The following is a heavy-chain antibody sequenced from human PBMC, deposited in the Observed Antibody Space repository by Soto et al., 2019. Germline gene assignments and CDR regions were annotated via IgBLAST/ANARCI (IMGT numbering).Heavy chain of an antibody. V-gene: IGHV1-3*01. Sequence: GASVKVSCKASGFTFTSYGISWVRQAPGQRLEWMGWINAGNGNTKYSQKFQGRVTITRDTSASTAYMELSSLRSEDTAVYYCARGGPPIDYWGQGTLVTVSS. CDR1: GFTFTSYG. CDR3: ARGGPPIDY. J-gene: IGHJ4*02. D-gene: IGHD3-10*01. CDR2: INAGNGNT.